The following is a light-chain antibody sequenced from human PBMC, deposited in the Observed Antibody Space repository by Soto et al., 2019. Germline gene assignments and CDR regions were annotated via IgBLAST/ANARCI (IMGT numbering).Light chain of an antibody. V-gene: IGKV1-17*01. CDR2: AAS. J-gene: IGKJ3*01. CDR1: QGIRND. CDR3: LQHNTYPFT. Sequence: EIQMTQSPSSLSASVGDRVTITCRASQGIRNDLAWYQQKPGKAPRRLIYAASSLQGDVPSRFSGSGSGPEFTLTISSLQPEDFATYYCLQHNTYPFTFGPGTKVDFK.